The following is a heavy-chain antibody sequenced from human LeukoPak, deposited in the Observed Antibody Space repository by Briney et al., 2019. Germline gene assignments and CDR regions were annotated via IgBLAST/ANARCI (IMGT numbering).Heavy chain of an antibody. CDR3: AKGGVTSDGFDS. D-gene: IGHD4-11*01. CDR2: ISADGYAT. J-gene: IGHJ4*02. V-gene: IGHV3-23*01. Sequence: GGSLRLSCPASGLTSSNSAMSWVSQAPGEGMEWVSAISADGYATFYADSVKGRFTISRDNSKNTLYVQINSLRADDTAVYFCAKGGVTSDGFDSWGQGTLVTLSS. CDR1: GLTSSNSA.